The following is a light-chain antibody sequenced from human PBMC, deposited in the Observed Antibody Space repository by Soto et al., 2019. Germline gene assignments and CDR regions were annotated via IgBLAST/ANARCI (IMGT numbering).Light chain of an antibody. CDR2: DVS. CDR1: QSVSGW. V-gene: IGKV1-5*01. J-gene: IGKJ1*01. Sequence: DIQKTQSPSTLSASVGDTVPVTYRASQSVSGWLAWYQQKPGEAPKLLIYDVSALTRGVPSRFSGSGSGTKFAFTIASLQPGDFATYYCQQYETFSGTFGPGTKVDIK. CDR3: QQYETFSGT.